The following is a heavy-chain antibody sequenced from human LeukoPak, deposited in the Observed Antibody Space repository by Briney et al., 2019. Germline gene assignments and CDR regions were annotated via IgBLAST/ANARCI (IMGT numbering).Heavy chain of an antibody. J-gene: IGHJ4*02. V-gene: IGHV3-30*02. CDR2: IRYDGSNK. Sequence: PGGSLRLSCAESGFTFSSYGMHWVRQAPGKGLEWVAFIRYDGSNKYYADSVKGRFTNSRDNSKNTLYLQMNSLRAEDTAVYYCAKGLLLWFGELDYWGQGTLVTVSS. D-gene: IGHD3-10*01. CDR3: AKGLLLWFGELDY. CDR1: GFTFSSYG.